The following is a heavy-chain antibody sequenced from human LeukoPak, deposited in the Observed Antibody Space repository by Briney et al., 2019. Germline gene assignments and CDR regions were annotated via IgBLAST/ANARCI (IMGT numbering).Heavy chain of an antibody. CDR2: ISWNSGSI. V-gene: IGHV3-9*01. CDR1: GFTFDDYA. D-gene: IGHD2-21*02. J-gene: IGHJ4*02. Sequence: PGGSLRLSCAASGFTFDDYAMHWVREAPGKGLEWVSGISWNSGSIGYADSVKGRFTISRDNAKNSLYLQMNSLRAEDTALNYCAKGEWLRFSTCGGDCYSGGAFDYWGQGTLVTVSS. CDR3: AKGEWLRFSTCGGDCYSGGAFDY.